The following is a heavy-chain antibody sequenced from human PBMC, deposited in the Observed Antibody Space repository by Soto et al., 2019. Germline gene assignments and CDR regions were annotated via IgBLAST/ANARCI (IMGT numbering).Heavy chain of an antibody. CDR3: ARSKWFHPGPFDC. CDR2: INHSGST. D-gene: IGHD3-22*01. Sequence: SETLSLTCAVYGGSFSGYYWSWIRQPPGKGLEWIGEINHSGSTNYNPSLKSRVTISVDTSKNQFSLKLSSVTAADTAVYYCARSKWFHPGPFDCWGQGTLVTVSS. V-gene: IGHV4-34*01. J-gene: IGHJ4*02. CDR1: GGSFSGYY.